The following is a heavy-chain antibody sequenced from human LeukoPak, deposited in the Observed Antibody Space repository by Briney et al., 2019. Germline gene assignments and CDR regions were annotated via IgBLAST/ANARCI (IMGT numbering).Heavy chain of an antibody. D-gene: IGHD3-22*01. J-gene: IGHJ4*02. V-gene: IGHV1-69*04. CDR2: IIPNLGTT. Sequence: SVKVSCKASGGTSNSHAISWVRQAPGQGLEWMGRIIPNLGTTNRAQNFQDRVTLTADKSTNTAYMELTSLTSDDTAVYYCATTNYGGGYQWGDFFDFWGQGTLVTVSS. CDR3: ATTNYGGGYQWGDFFDF. CDR1: GGTSNSHA.